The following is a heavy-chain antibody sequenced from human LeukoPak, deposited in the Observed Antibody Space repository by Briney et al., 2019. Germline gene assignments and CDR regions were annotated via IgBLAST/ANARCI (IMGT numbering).Heavy chain of an antibody. CDR1: GYSLTSFD. Sequence: GASVKVSCKASGYSLTSFDINWVRQGSGQGLEWMGWMNPKRGNTGYAPTFQGRVTITRDTSIDTAFMELSSLRPDDTAVYYCARGGSSSSYYNKYGMDVWGQGTTITVSS. CDR2: MNPKRGNT. CDR3: ARGGSSSSYYNKYGMDV. D-gene: IGHD6-13*01. J-gene: IGHJ6*02. V-gene: IGHV1-8*01.